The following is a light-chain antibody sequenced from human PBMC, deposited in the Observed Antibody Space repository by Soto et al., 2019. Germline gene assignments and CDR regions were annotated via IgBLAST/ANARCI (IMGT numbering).Light chain of an antibody. CDR2: DVS. Sequence: QSVLTQPASVSGSPGQSITISCTGTSSDVAAYNYVSWYQQHPGKAPKLLICDVSRRPSGVPDRFSGSKSGNTASLTISGLQAEDEADYYCCSYAGSYTYVVFGGGTKLTVL. CDR1: SSDVAAYNY. CDR3: CSYAGSYTYVV. V-gene: IGLV2-11*01. J-gene: IGLJ2*01.